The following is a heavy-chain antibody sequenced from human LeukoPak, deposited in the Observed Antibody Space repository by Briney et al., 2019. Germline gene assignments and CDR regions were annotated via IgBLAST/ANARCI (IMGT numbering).Heavy chain of an antibody. J-gene: IGHJ3*02. V-gene: IGHV3-30*04. Sequence: GGSLRLSCAASGFTFSSYAMHWVRQAPGKGLEWVAVISYDGSNKYYADSVKGRFTISRGNSKNTLYLQMNSLRAEDTAVYYCARTRITGTTPADAFDIWGQGTMVTVSS. CDR2: ISYDGSNK. D-gene: IGHD1-7*01. CDR3: ARTRITGTTPADAFDI. CDR1: GFTFSSYA.